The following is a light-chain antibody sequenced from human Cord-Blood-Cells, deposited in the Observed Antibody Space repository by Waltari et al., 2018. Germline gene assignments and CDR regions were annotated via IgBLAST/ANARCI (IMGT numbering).Light chain of an antibody. CDR2: DAS. CDR1: QSVSSY. Sequence: DIVLTQSPATLSLSPGERDTLACRASQSVSSYLAWYQQKPGQAPRLLIYDASNRATGIPARFSGSGSGTDFTLTISSLEPEDFAVYYCQQRSNWPTFGQGTKLEIK. J-gene: IGKJ2*01. V-gene: IGKV3-11*01. CDR3: QQRSNWPT.